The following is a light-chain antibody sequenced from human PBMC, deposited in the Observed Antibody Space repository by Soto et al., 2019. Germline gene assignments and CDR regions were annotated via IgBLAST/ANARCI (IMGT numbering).Light chain of an antibody. Sequence: HSVLTQPPSASGSPLQSVTISCTGTSSDVGGYNYVSWYQQHPGKAPKLMIYEVSKRPSGVPDRFSGSKSGNTASLTVSGLQAEDEADYYCSSYAGSNKVFGTGTKVTVL. J-gene: IGLJ1*01. V-gene: IGLV2-8*01. CDR3: SSYAGSNKV. CDR1: SSDVGGYNY. CDR2: EVS.